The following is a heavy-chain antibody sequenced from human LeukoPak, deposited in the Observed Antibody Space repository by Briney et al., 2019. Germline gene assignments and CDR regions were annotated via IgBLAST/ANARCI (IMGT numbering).Heavy chain of an antibody. CDR1: GGSISTSRYY. CDR3: ARVPINYGDYYYYGMDV. J-gene: IGHJ6*02. CDR2: IFYSGST. Sequence: PSETLSLTCTVSGGSISTSRYYWGWIRQPPGKGLEWIGSIFYSGSTYYNPSLKSRVTISVDASKNHFSLKLSSVTAADTAVYYCARVPINYGDYYYYGMDVWGQGTTVTVSS. D-gene: IGHD4-17*01. V-gene: IGHV4-39*07.